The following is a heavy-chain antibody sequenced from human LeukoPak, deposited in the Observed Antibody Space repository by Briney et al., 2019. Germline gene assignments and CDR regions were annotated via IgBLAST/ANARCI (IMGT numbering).Heavy chain of an antibody. CDR2: ISSSSIYI. V-gene: IGHV3-21*01. J-gene: IGHJ2*01. D-gene: IGHD5-24*01. Sequence: GGSLRLSCAASGFTFSSYEMNWVRQAPGKGLEWVSSISSSSIYIYYADSVKGRFTISRDNAKNSLYLQMNSLRAEDTAVYYCAREDRHGYNYYWYFDLWGRGTLVTVSS. CDR1: GFTFSSYE. CDR3: AREDRHGYNYYWYFDL.